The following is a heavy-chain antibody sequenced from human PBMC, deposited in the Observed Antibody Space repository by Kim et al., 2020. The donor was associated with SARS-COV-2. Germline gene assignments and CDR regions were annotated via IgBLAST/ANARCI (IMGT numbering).Heavy chain of an antibody. CDR1: GYTFSNYY. D-gene: IGHD3-22*01. Sequence: ASVKVSCKASGYTFSNYYIHWVRQAPGQGLEWMGLINPSGGSTSYAQRFQGRVTMTRDTSTSTVYMDLTSLRSEDTAVYFCGRDMASDYYDGSNYHGGGAFDVWGQGTVVTVSS. V-gene: IGHV1-46*01. J-gene: IGHJ3*01. CDR3: GRDMASDYYDGSNYHGGGAFDV. CDR2: INPSGGST.